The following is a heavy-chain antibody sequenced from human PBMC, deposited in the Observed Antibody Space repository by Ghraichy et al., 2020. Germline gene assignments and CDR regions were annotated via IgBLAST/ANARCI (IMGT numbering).Heavy chain of an antibody. V-gene: IGHV2-26*01. D-gene: IGHD1-26*01. CDR3: ARIGVGAAGWGYWYFDL. CDR2: IFSNDEK. CDR1: GFSLSNARMG. Sequence: SGPTLVKPTETLTLTCTVSGFSLSNARMGVSWIRQPPGKALEWLAHIFSNDEKSYSTSLKSRLTISKDTSKSQVVLTMTNMDPVDTATYYCARIGVGAAGWGYWYFDLWGRGTLVTVSS. J-gene: IGHJ2*01.